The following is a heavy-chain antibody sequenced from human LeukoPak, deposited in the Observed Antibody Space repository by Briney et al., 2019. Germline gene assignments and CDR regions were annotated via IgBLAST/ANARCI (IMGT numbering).Heavy chain of an antibody. CDR1: GYTLSSYW. CDR2: IKQDGSEK. Sequence: GGSLRLSCAASGYTLSSYWMSWVRQAPGKGREWVANIKQDGSEKYYVDSVKGRFTISRDNAKNSLYLQMNSLRAEDTAVSYCARWPYSSSYYFDSWGQGTLVTVSS. D-gene: IGHD6-6*01. J-gene: IGHJ4*02. CDR3: ARWPYSSSYYFDS. V-gene: IGHV3-7*01.